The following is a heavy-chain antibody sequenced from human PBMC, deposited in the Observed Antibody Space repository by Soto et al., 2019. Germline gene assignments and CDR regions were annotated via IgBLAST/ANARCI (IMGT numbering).Heavy chain of an antibody. CDR1: GFTFDDYA. V-gene: IGHV3-9*01. D-gene: IGHD3-3*01. CDR2: ISWDGGRT. CDR3: TKDIHDLVGYFDY. Sequence: EVQLVESGGGLVQPGRSLRLSCAASGFTFDDYAIHWVRQAPGKGLEWVSGISWDGGRTGYADSVKGRFTISSDNANNFVYLQMGRLKTEDTAVYYCTKDIHDLVGYFDYWGQGTLVTVSS. J-gene: IGHJ4*02.